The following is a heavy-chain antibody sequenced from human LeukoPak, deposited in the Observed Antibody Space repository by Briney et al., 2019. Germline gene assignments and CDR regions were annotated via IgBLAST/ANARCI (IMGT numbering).Heavy chain of an antibody. CDR1: SGSISSTNW. V-gene: IGHV4-4*02. J-gene: IGHJ5*02. CDR3: VRVVVVSATLKDWFDP. D-gene: IGHD2-15*01. Sequence: PSETLSLTCAVSSGSISSTNWWSWVRRSPGKGLEYIGEIYHSGTTNYNPSLKSRVTISLDKSKNHFSLKLTSVTAADTAVYYCVRVVVVSATLKDWFDPWGQGILVTVSS. CDR2: IYHSGTT.